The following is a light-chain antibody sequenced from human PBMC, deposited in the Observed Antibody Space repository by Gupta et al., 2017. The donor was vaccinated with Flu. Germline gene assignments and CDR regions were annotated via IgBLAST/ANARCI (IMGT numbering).Light chain of an antibody. V-gene: IGKV4-1*01. CDR3: QQYFRSPQT. Sequence: NCKSSQSVWDPANNINYLGWYQHKPGQPPKLLIYWASTRESGVPDRFSGSGSATDFTLTISSLQAEDVAVYYCQQYFRSPQTFGQGTKLEI. CDR2: WAS. CDR1: QSVWDPANNINY. J-gene: IGKJ2*01.